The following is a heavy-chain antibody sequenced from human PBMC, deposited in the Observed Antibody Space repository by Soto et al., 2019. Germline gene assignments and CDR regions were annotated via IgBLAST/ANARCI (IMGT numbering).Heavy chain of an antibody. Sequence: GGSLRLSCVVSGLTFSDYGFHWVRQAPGKGLDWVATISYDGSFVYYADSVRGRFTISRDNSRNTLDLQMNTLRHEDTAVYYCAKERGRNRNFAMDVWGQGTSVTVSS. CDR1: GLTFSDYG. J-gene: IGHJ6*02. D-gene: IGHD1-1*01. CDR3: AKERGRNRNFAMDV. CDR2: ISYDGSFV. V-gene: IGHV3-30*18.